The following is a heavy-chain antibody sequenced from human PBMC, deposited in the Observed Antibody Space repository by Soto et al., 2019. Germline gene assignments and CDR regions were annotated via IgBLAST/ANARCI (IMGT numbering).Heavy chain of an antibody. Sequence: QVQLQESGPGLVKPSQTLSLTCTVSGDSISSGPNYWSWIRQHPGKGLEWIGYIYYTGTTYYSQYLKSRVIMSLNTSKIQFSLNLSSVTAADTAVYYCARDMKFGNDGGYYYYGMDVWGPGTTVTVSS. V-gene: IGHV4-31*03. CDR2: IYYTGTT. CDR1: GDSISSGPNY. CDR3: ARDMKFGNDGGYYYYGMDV. J-gene: IGHJ6*02. D-gene: IGHD1-1*01.